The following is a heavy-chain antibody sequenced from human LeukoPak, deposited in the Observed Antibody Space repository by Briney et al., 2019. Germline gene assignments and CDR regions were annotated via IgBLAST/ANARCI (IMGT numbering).Heavy chain of an antibody. CDR2: ISSSGSTI. J-gene: IGHJ5*02. Sequence: SGGSLRLSCAASGFTFSSYEMNWVRQAPGKGLEWVSYISSSGSTIYYADSVKGRFTISRDNAKNSLYLQMNSLRAEDTAVYYCARFVVVPAAPHDWFDPWGQGTLVTVSS. CDR3: ARFVVVPAAPHDWFDP. D-gene: IGHD2-2*01. CDR1: GFTFSSYE. V-gene: IGHV3-48*03.